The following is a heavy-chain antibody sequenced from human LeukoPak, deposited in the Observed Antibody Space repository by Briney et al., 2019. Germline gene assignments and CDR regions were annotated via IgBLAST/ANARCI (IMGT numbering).Heavy chain of an antibody. Sequence: ASVKVSCKASGYTFSGYYMHWVRQAPGQGLEWMGWINPNSGGTNYGQKFQGRVTMARDTSIITAYMELRSLRSDDTAVYYCARGLGYYYDSSGLRPAYYYGMDVWGQGTTVTVSS. CDR2: INPNSGGT. J-gene: IGHJ6*02. D-gene: IGHD3-22*01. CDR1: GYTFSGYY. CDR3: ARGLGYYYDSSGLRPAYYYGMDV. V-gene: IGHV1-2*02.